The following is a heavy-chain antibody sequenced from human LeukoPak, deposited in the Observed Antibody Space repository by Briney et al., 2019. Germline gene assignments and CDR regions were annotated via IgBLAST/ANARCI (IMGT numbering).Heavy chain of an antibody. CDR3: AREKYSGYDSLCFDY. CDR2: IIPIFGTA. Sequence: ASVKVSCKASGGTFSSYAISWVRQAPGQGLEWMGGIIPIFGTANYAQKFKGRVTITADESTSTAYMELSSLRSEDTAVYYCAREKYSGYDSLCFDYWGQGTLVTVSS. CDR1: GGTFSSYA. J-gene: IGHJ4*02. V-gene: IGHV1-69*13. D-gene: IGHD5-12*01.